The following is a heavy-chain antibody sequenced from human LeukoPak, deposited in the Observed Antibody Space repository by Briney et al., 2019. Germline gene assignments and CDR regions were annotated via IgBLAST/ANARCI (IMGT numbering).Heavy chain of an antibody. D-gene: IGHD1-26*01. CDR2: ISYDGSNK. CDR3: AKDRVAIVGATFDY. CDR1: GFTFSSYA. Sequence: GRSLRLSCAASGFTFSSYAMHWDRQAPGKGLEWVAVISYDGSNKYYADSVKGRFTISRDNSKNTLYLQMNSLRAEDTAVYYCAKDRVAIVGATFDYWGQGTLVTVSS. V-gene: IGHV3-30-3*01. J-gene: IGHJ4*02.